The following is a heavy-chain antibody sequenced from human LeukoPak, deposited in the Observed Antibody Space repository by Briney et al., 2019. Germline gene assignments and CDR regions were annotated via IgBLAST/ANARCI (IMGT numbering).Heavy chain of an antibody. CDR3: ARAQGYYYDSSGYYFDS. CDR2: IYSGDSDT. D-gene: IGHD3-22*01. J-gene: IGHJ4*02. V-gene: IGHV5-51*01. Sequence: GESLKISCKGSGYSFSDYWIGWVRQMPGKGLEWMGIIYSGDSDTKYSPSFQGQVTISADKSISTAYLQWSSLKASDTAMYYCARAQGYYYDSSGYYFDSWGQGTLVTVSS. CDR1: GYSFSDYW.